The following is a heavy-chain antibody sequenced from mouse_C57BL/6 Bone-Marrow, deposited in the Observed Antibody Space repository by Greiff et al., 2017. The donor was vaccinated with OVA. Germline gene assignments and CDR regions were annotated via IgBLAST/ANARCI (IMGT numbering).Heavy chain of an antibody. Sequence: EVHLVESGGDLVKPGGSLKLSCAASGFTFSSYGMSWVRQTPDKRLEWVATISSGGSYTYYPDSVKGRFTISRDNAKNTLYLQMSSLKSEDTAMYYCARPYYSNFLMDYWGQGTSVTVSS. CDR1: GFTFSSYG. V-gene: IGHV5-6*01. CDR2: ISSGGSYT. J-gene: IGHJ4*01. CDR3: ARPYYSNFLMDY. D-gene: IGHD2-5*01.